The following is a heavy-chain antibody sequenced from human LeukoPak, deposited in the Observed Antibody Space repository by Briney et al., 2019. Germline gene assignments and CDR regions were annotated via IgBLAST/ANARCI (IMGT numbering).Heavy chain of an antibody. Sequence: SETLSLTCAVCGGSFSDYYWSWIRQPPGRGLEWIGEINHSGSTNYNPSLKSRVTISVDTSKNQFSLKLSSVTAADTAVYYCARGSWEVVGGIGYYYYYGMDVWGQGTTVTVSS. D-gene: IGHD1-26*01. V-gene: IGHV4-34*01. J-gene: IGHJ6*02. CDR2: INHSGST. CDR1: GGSFSDYY. CDR3: ARGSWEVVGGIGYYYYYGMDV.